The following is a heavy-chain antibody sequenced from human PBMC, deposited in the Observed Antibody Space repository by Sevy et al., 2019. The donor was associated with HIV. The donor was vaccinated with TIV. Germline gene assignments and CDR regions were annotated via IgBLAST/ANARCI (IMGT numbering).Heavy chain of an antibody. CDR1: GDTLRKHA. Sequence: ASVKVSCKASGDTLRKHAISWVRQAPGKGLEWMGGIIPTFDTANFPRKFQDRDTITADESTSTVYMELSSLRSEDTAVYYCARAGENLYYSYYDYWGQGTLVTVSS. CDR3: ARAGENLYYSYYDY. V-gene: IGHV1-69*13. CDR2: IIPTFDTA. J-gene: IGHJ4*02. D-gene: IGHD3-10*01.